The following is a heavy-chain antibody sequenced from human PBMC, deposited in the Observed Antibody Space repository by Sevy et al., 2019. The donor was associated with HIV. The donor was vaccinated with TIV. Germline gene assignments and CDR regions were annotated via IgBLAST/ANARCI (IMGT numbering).Heavy chain of an antibody. J-gene: IGHJ4*02. D-gene: IGHD3-22*01. CDR3: AKGVYYDTQNSPYYFDY. CDR2: ISWNSGSI. Sequence: GGSLRLSCAASGFTFDDYAMHRVRQAPRKGLEWVSGISWNSGSIGYADSVKGRFTISRDNAKNSLYLQMNSLRAEDTALYYCAKGVYYDTQNSPYYFDYWGQGTLVTVSS. CDR1: GFTFDDYA. V-gene: IGHV3-9*01.